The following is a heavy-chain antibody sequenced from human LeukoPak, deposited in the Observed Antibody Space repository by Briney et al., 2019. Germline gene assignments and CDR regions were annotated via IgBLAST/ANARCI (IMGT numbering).Heavy chain of an antibody. Sequence: SETLSLTCAVSGYSISSGYYWGWIRQPPGKGLEWIGSIYHSGSTYYNPSLKSRVTISVVTTKNQFSLKLSSVTAADTAVYYCAREFRRKPAAISSKYNWFDPWGQGTLVTVSS. CDR3: AREFRRKPAAISSKYNWFDP. CDR2: IYHSGST. D-gene: IGHD2-2*01. V-gene: IGHV4-38-2*02. CDR1: GYSISSGYY. J-gene: IGHJ5*02.